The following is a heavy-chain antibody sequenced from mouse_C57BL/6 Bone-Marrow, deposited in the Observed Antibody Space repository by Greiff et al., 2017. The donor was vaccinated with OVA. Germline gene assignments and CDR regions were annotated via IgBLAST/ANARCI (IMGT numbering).Heavy chain of an antibody. Sequence: QVQLQQPGAELVKPGASVKLSCKASGYTFTSYWMHWVKQRPGRGLEWIGRIDPNSGGTKYNEKFKSKATLTVDKPSSTAYMQLSSLTSEESAVYYCARPETGKEGYAMDYWGQGTSVTVSS. V-gene: IGHV1-72*01. D-gene: IGHD4-1*01. CDR3: ARPETGKEGYAMDY. CDR1: GYTFTSYW. J-gene: IGHJ4*01. CDR2: IDPNSGGT.